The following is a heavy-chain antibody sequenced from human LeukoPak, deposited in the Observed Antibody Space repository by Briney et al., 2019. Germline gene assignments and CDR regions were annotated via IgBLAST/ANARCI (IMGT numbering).Heavy chain of an antibody. CDR3: ATVVKDRYYYYYGMDV. J-gene: IGHJ6*02. V-gene: IGHV1-24*01. Sequence: ASVQVSCKVSGYTLTELSMHWVRQAPGKGLEWMGGFDPEDGETIYAQKFQGRVTMTEDTSTDTAYMELSSLRSEDTAVYYCATVVKDRYYYYYGMDVWGQGTTVTVSS. CDR2: FDPEDGET. CDR1: GYTLTELS.